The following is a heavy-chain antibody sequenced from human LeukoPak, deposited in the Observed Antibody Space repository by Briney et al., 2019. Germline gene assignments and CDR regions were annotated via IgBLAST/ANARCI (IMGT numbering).Heavy chain of an antibody. J-gene: IGHJ4*02. CDR2: ISGSGGST. CDR1: GFTFSSDG. Sequence: RGSLRLSCAASGFTFSSDGMSWVRQAPGEGLGWGSAISGSGGSTYYADSVKGRFTISRDNSKNTLYLQMNSLRAEDTAVYYCARAGVDYDILCDYFDYWGQGTLVTVSS. CDR3: ARAGVDYDILCDYFDY. V-gene: IGHV3-23*01. D-gene: IGHD3-9*01.